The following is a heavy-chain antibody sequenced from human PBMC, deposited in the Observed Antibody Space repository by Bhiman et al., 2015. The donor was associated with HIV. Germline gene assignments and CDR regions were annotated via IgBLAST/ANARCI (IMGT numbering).Heavy chain of an antibody. CDR1: GFTFSYYS. V-gene: IGHV3-21*03. D-gene: IGHD3-3*02. Sequence: EVQLVESGGGLVKPGGSLRLSCAASGFTFSYYSMNWVRQAPGKGLEWISSISSSSSYIYYSDSVKGRFTISRDNAKNSLYLQMNSLRAEDTAVYYCARDPLISGYYYMDVWGKGTTVTVSS. J-gene: IGHJ6*03. CDR2: ISSSSSYI. CDR3: ARDPLISGYYYMDV.